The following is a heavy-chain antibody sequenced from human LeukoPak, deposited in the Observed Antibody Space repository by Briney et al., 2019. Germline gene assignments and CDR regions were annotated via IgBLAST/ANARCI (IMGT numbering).Heavy chain of an antibody. CDR1: GFTFSSYS. D-gene: IGHD1-26*01. CDR3: ARDGELIVGATTFFDY. J-gene: IGHJ4*02. V-gene: IGHV3-21*01. Sequence: GGSLRLSCAASGFTFSSYSMNWVRQAPGKGLEWVSSISSSSSYIYYADSVKGRFTISRDNAKNSLYLQMNSLRAEDTAVYYCARDGELIVGATTFFDYWGQGTLVTVSS. CDR2: ISSSSSYI.